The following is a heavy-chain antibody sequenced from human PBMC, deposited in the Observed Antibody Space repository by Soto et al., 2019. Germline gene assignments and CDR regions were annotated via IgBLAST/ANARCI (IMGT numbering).Heavy chain of an antibody. V-gene: IGHV1-8*01. CDR3: ARCFGGYYYYYMDV. CDR2: MNPNSGNT. Sequence: GASVKVSCKASGYTFTSYDINWVRQATGQGLEWMGWMNPNSGNTGYAQKFQGRVTMTRNTSISTAYMELSSLRSEDTAVYYCARCFGGYYYYYMDVRGKGTTVTVSS. CDR1: GYTFTSYD. D-gene: IGHD3-16*01. J-gene: IGHJ6*03.